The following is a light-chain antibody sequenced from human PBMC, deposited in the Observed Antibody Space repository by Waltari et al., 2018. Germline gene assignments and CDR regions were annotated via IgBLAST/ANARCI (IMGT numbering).Light chain of an antibody. J-gene: IGKJ1*01. Sequence: TVVTQSPATMSVSQGERATLSCRTSQTIGFSLACYQQNPGQAPRLLIYHASTRATGIPDRFSGSGSESDFTLTISSLQSEDVAVYYCQQYNNWPPGTFGQGTKVEI. CDR2: HAS. CDR3: QQYNNWPPGT. V-gene: IGKV3-15*01. CDR1: QTIGFS.